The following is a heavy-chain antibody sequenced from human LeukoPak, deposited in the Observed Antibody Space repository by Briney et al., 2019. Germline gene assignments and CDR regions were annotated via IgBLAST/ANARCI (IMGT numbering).Heavy chain of an antibody. Sequence: GGSLRLSCAASGFTFSSYAMSWVRQAPGKGLEWVSAISGSGGSTYYADSVKGRFTISRDNSKNTLYLQMNSLRAEDTAVYYCAKDRAGTTAGGYFDYWGQGTLVTVSS. CDR3: AKDRAGTTAGGYFDY. J-gene: IGHJ4*02. CDR2: ISGSGGST. V-gene: IGHV3-23*01. CDR1: GFTFSSYA. D-gene: IGHD1-1*01.